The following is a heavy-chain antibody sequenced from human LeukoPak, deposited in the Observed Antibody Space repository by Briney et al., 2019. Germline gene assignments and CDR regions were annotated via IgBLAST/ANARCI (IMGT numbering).Heavy chain of an antibody. J-gene: IGHJ4*02. CDR3: STWAF. V-gene: IGHV3-15*01. CDR1: EFTFSDDW. CDR2: IKSKTDGGTT. Sequence: GGSLRLTCAASEFTFSDDWMSWVRQAPGKGLEWVGRIKSKTDGGTTDYAAPVKGRFTISRDDSKNLLYLQMKSLKTDDTGVYYCSTWAFWGQGTLVTVSS.